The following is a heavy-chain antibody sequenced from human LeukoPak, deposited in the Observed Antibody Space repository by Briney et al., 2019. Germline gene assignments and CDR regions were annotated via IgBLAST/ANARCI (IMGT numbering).Heavy chain of an antibody. D-gene: IGHD3-10*01. Sequence: GGSLRLSCTASGFSLKTYSINWVRQAPGKGLEWLSYIGSHTSSADYADSVKGRFTISSDNAKNSLYLQMNSLRDEDTAIYYCARDFGWAFDMWGQGTVVIVSS. J-gene: IGHJ3*02. V-gene: IGHV3-48*02. CDR3: ARDFGWAFDM. CDR1: GFSLKTYS. CDR2: IGSHTSSA.